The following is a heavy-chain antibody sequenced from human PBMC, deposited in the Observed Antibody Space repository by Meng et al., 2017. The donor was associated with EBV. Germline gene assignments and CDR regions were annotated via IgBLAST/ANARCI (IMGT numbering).Heavy chain of an antibody. D-gene: IGHD3-10*01. CDR1: GGPFRYYA. Sequence: QVRGGGSAAEVKKPGSSVKVSCKTSGGPFRYYAISWVRQAPGQGLEWLGGFLPRLGAPNYAQKFHGRVKITADESTSTHYMDLSSLRSEDTAIYYCASESGRGYTPDYWGQGTLVTVSS. CDR3: ASESGRGYTPDY. V-gene: IGHV1-69*01. CDR2: FLPRLGAP. J-gene: IGHJ4*02.